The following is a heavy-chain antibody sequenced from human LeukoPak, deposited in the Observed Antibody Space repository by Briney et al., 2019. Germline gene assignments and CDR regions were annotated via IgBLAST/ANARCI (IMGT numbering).Heavy chain of an antibody. V-gene: IGHV3-7*03. D-gene: IGHD6-19*01. CDR1: GFTFSGFW. Sequence: GGSLRLSCAVSGFTFSGFWMSWSRQAPGKGLEWVASINSDGSEGYYADVVKGRFTISRDNAKNSLYLQINSLRAEDTAVYYCAKPPHSSGWYGWGQGTLVTVSS. CDR3: AKPPHSSGWYG. J-gene: IGHJ4*02. CDR2: INSDGSEG.